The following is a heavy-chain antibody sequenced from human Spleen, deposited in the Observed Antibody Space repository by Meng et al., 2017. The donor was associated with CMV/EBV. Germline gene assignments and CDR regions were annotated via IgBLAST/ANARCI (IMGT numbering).Heavy chain of an antibody. V-gene: IGHV1-2*02. D-gene: IGHD5-24*01. J-gene: IGHJ5*02. CDR3: ARERRDGYNAPWFDP. Sequence: ASVKVSCKASGYTFTGYYMHWVRQAPGQGLEWMGWINPNSGGTNYAQKLQGRVTMTTDTSTSKAYMELRSLRSDDTAVYYCARERRDGYNAPWFDPWGQGTLVTVSS. CDR1: GYTFTGYY. CDR2: INPNSGGT.